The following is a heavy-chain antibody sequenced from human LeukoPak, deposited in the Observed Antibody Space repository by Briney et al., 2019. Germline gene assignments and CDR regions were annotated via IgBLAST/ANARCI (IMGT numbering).Heavy chain of an antibody. CDR1: GLTFSDHY. V-gene: IGHV3-72*01. CDR2: SRNKANSYTT. Sequence: GGSLRLSCAASGLTFSDHYMDWVRQAPGKGLEWVGRSRNKANSYTTEYAASVRGRFTISRDDSKNSLYLQMNSLKTEDTAVYYCTRAGRDSSDYYYFDYWGQGILVTVSP. D-gene: IGHD3-22*01. CDR3: TRAGRDSSDYYYFDY. J-gene: IGHJ4*02.